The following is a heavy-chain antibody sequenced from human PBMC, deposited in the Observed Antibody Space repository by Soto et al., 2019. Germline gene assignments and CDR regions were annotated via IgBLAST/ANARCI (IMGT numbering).Heavy chain of an antibody. J-gene: IGHJ4*02. CDR1: GGSISSYY. D-gene: IGHD6-6*01. CDR3: AIAARLPSFDY. V-gene: IGHV4-59*08. Sequence: SETLSLTCTVSGGSISSYYWSWIRQPPGKGLEWIGYIYYSGSTNYNPSLKSRVTISVDTSKNQFSLKLSSVTAADTAVYYCAIAARLPSFDYWGQGTLVTVSS. CDR2: IYYSGST.